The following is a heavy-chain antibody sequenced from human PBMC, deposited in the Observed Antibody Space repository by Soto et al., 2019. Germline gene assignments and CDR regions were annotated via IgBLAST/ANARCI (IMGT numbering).Heavy chain of an antibody. CDR2: IYPGDSDT. J-gene: IGHJ4*03. D-gene: IGHD3-10*01. CDR1: GYSFTSYW. V-gene: IGHV5-51*01. CDR3: ASGAGKCYCPRYYYSYMVC. Sequence: GESLKISCKGSGYSFTSYWIGWVRQMPGKGLEWMGIIYPGDSDTRYSPSFQGQVTISADKSISTAYLQWSSLKASDTAMYYSASGAGKCYCPRYYYSYMVCWGQGTMATVSS.